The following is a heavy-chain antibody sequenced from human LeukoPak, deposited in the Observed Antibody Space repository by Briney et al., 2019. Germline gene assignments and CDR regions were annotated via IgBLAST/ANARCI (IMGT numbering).Heavy chain of an antibody. Sequence: PGGSLRLSCAASGFTFSSYAMSWVRQAPGKGLEWVSTISGSGGSTYYADSVKGRFTISRDNSKNTLYLQMNSLSAEDTAVYYCANCYYDSSGYPPSDHWGQGTLVTVSS. J-gene: IGHJ4*02. CDR1: GFTFSSYA. CDR3: ANCYYDSSGYPPSDH. V-gene: IGHV3-23*01. CDR2: ISGSGGST. D-gene: IGHD3-22*01.